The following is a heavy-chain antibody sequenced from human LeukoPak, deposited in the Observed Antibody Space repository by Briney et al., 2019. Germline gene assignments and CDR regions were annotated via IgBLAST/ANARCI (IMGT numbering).Heavy chain of an antibody. D-gene: IGHD3-3*01. CDR1: GGSFSGYY. CDR3: ASTYDFWSGYYTGYFQH. J-gene: IGHJ1*01. V-gene: IGHV4-34*01. Sequence: PSETLSLTCAVYGGSFSGYYWSWIRQPPGKGLEWIGEINHSGSTNYNPSLKSRVTMSVDTSKNQFSLKLSSVTAADTAVYYCASTYDFWSGYYTGYFQHWGQGTLVTVSS. CDR2: INHSGST.